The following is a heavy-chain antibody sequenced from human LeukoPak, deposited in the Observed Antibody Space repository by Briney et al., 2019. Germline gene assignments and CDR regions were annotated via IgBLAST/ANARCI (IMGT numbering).Heavy chain of an antibody. J-gene: IGHJ2*01. CDR3: AKDPCSSTSCQGWYFDL. CDR1: GFTFSSYA. CDR2: ITASGGNT. Sequence: GGSLRLSCAASGFTFSSYAMGWVRQAPGKGLEWVSAITASGGNTYYADSVKGRFTISRDNYKNTLYLQMNSLRVEDTAVYYCAKDPCSSTSCQGWYFDLWGRGTLVTVSS. D-gene: IGHD2-2*01. V-gene: IGHV3-23*01.